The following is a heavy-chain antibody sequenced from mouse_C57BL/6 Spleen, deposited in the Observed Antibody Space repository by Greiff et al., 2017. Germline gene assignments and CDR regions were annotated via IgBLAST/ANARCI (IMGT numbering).Heavy chain of an antibody. V-gene: IGHV3-6*01. J-gene: IGHJ3*01. CDR2: IRYDGSN. CDR1: GYSITSCYY. Sequence: EVQLQQSGPGLVKPSPSLSLTCSVTGYSITSCYYWYWIRQFPGNQLEWMGYIRYDGSNNYNPSLKNRISLTRDTSKNQFFLKLNSVTTEDTATYDCAREKKYDYDGAWFAYWGQGTLVTVSA. CDR3: AREKKYDYDGAWFAY. D-gene: IGHD2-4*01.